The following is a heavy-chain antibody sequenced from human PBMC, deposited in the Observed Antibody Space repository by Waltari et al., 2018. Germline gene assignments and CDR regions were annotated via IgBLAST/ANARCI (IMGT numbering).Heavy chain of an antibody. CDR2: ISYDGSNK. CDR1: GFTFSSYA. V-gene: IGHV3-30-3*01. CDR3: ARGTTVTTGGMDV. Sequence: QVQLVESGGGVVQPGRSLRLSCAASGFTFSSYAMHWVRQAPGKGREWVAVISYDGSNKYYADSVKGRFTISRDNSKNTLYLQMNSLRAEDTAVYYCARGTTVTTGGMDVWGQGTTVTVSS. D-gene: IGHD4-17*01. J-gene: IGHJ6*02.